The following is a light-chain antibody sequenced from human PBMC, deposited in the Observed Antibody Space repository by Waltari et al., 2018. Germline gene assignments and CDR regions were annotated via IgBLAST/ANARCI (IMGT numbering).Light chain of an antibody. J-gene: IGKJ3*01. CDR3: QQYYSYPPF. V-gene: IGKV1-8*01. Sequence: AIRMTQSPSSLSASTGDRVTITCRASQGISSYLAWYQQKPGKAPKLLIYAASTLQSGVPSRLSGSGSGTDFTLTISCLQSEDFATYYCQQYYSYPPFFGPGTKVDIK. CDR2: AAS. CDR1: QGISSY.